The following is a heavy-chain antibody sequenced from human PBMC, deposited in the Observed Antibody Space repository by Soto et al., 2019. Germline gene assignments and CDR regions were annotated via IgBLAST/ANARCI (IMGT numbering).Heavy chain of an antibody. D-gene: IGHD5-18*01. V-gene: IGHV4-34*01. Sequence: LSLTRAVYGGSFSDYYWTWIRQPPGKGLEWIGEINQSGSTNSNPSLKSRVTISVDTSKNQFSLKLSSLTAAFTVVYYCARASNKGGYSYGPDYWGQGTLVTVSS. J-gene: IGHJ4*02. CDR3: ARASNKGGYSYGPDY. CDR2: INQSGST. CDR1: GGSFSDYY.